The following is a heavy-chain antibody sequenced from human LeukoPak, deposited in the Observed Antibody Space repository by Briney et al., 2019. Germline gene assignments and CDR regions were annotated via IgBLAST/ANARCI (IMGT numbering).Heavy chain of an antibody. V-gene: IGHV1-69*05. CDR2: IIPLFGTA. CDR1: GGTFNNSA. J-gene: IGHJ5*02. D-gene: IGHD4-17*01. Sequence: SVKVSCKTSGGTFNNSAISWVRQAPGQGVEWLGGIIPLFGTAGYAQKFQSRVTITKDESTRTVYLELTSLTSDDTAVYYCARDVHVDYGSGCFDPWGQGTLVSVSS. CDR3: ARDVHVDYGSGCFDP.